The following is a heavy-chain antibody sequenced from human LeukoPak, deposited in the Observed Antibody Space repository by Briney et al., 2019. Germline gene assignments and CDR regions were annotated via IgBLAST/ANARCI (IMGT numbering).Heavy chain of an antibody. Sequence: GGSLRLSCAASGFTFSSYWMHWVRQAPGKGLVWVSRINSDGSSTSYADSVKGRFTISRDNAKNTLYLQMNSLRPDDTAVYYCARALADNRGYYLGFNYWGRGTLVTVSS. J-gene: IGHJ4*02. V-gene: IGHV3-74*01. D-gene: IGHD3-22*01. CDR1: GFTFSSYW. CDR2: INSDGSST. CDR3: ARALADNRGYYLGFNY.